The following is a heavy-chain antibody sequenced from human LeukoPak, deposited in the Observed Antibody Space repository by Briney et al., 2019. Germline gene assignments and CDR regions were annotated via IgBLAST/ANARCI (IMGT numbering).Heavy chain of an antibody. J-gene: IGHJ4*02. V-gene: IGHV3-23*01. CDR3: ARDQYGDYSLDY. CDR1: GFTFSSYA. Sequence: GGSLRLSCAASGFTFSSYAMSRVRQAPGKGLEWVSAISGSGGSTYYADSVKGRFTISRDNSKNTLYLQMNSLRAEDTAVYYCARDQYGDYSLDYWGQGTLVTVSS. D-gene: IGHD4-17*01. CDR2: ISGSGGST.